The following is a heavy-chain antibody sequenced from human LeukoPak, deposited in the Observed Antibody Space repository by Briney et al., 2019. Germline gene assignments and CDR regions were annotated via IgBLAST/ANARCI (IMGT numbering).Heavy chain of an antibody. Sequence: PGGSLTLSCSASGFSFTDAWMKWVRQAPGKGLEWVGRIKSKTDGGTTDYDPPVKGRFTISRDDSKNTLYLQMSSLRTEDTAVYYCTTVSLVVVAAASNVWGEGTRVTVSS. J-gene: IGHJ4*02. CDR1: GFSFTDAW. CDR3: TTVSLVVVAAASNV. D-gene: IGHD2-2*01. CDR2: IKSKTDGGTT. V-gene: IGHV3-15*01.